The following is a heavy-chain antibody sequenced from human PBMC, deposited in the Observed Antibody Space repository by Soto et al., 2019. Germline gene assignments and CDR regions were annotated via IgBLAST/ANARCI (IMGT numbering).Heavy chain of an antibody. V-gene: IGHV1-18*04. CDR2: INTYSDRT. J-gene: IGHJ4*02. CDR1: GYTFINYG. Sequence: GXSVKVSCKASGYTFINYGISWVRQAPGQGLEWLGWINTYSDRTNYAQEFQGRVSMTTEKSTSTVYMELRSLRSGDTALYYCARDYTGRGYFDHWGQGSLVTVSS. CDR3: ARDYTGRGYFDH. D-gene: IGHD2-8*02.